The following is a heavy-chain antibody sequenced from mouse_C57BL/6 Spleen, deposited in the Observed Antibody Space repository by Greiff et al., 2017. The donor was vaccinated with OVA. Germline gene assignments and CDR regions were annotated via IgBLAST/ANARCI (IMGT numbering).Heavy chain of an antibody. V-gene: IGHV5-4*01. J-gene: IGHJ1*03. Sequence: EVKLEESGGGLVKPGGSLKLSCAASGFTFSSYAMSWVRQTPEKRLEWVATISDGGSYTYYPDNVKGRFTISRDNAKNNLYLQMSHLKSEDTAMYYCARDPGGALLLRYFDVWGTGTTVTVSS. CDR2: ISDGGSYT. CDR3: ARDPGGALLLRYFDV. D-gene: IGHD1-1*01. CDR1: GFTFSSYA.